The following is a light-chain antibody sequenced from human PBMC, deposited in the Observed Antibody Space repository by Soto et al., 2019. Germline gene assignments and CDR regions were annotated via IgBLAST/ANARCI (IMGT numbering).Light chain of an antibody. CDR3: QHYNSYSEA. Sequence: IQMTQSPSTLSAAVGDIFTITCRASQNIRNWLAWYQQKPGKAPNPLIYKASTLKSGVPSRFSGSGSGTEFTLTISSLQPDDFATYYRQHYNSYSEAFGQGAKV. CDR1: QNIRNW. V-gene: IGKV1-5*03. CDR2: KAS. J-gene: IGKJ1*01.